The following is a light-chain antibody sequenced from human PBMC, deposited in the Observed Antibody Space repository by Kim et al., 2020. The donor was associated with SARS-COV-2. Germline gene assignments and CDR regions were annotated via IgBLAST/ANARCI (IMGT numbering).Light chain of an antibody. CDR2: KDT. Sequence: SYELTQPPSVSVSPGQTARITCSGDALPKQYAYWYQQKPGQAPILVIYKDTERPSGIPERFSGSSSGTIVTLTISGVQAQDEADYYCQSTDSSGTYKVFG. J-gene: IGLJ1*01. V-gene: IGLV3-25*03. CDR3: QSTDSSGTYKV. CDR1: ALPKQY.